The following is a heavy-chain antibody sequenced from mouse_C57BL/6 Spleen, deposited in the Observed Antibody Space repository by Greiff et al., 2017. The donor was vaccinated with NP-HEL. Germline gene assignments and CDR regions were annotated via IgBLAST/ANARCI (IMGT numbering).Heavy chain of an antibody. J-gene: IGHJ2*01. V-gene: IGHV1-4*01. CDR2: INPRSGYT. CDR3: ARAFYYDDDGYYFAY. D-gene: IGHD2-4*01. CDR1: GYTFTSYT. Sequence: VQLQQSGAELARPGASVKMSCKASGYTFTSYTMHWVKQRPGQGLEWIGYINPRSGYTKYNQKFKDKATLTADKSSSTAYMQLSSLTSEDSAVYYGARAFYYDDDGYYFAYWGQCTTLTVSS.